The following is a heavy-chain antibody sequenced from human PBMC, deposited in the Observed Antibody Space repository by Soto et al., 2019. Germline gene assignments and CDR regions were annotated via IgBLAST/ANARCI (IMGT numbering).Heavy chain of an antibody. CDR2: ISGDGGST. J-gene: IGHJ3*02. Sequence: GGSLRLSCAASGFTFDAYAMHWVRQAPGKGLEWVSIISGDGGSTYYADSVKGRFTISRDNSKNSLYLQMNSLRTEDTAFYYCAKDMIRRDGYNDAFDIWGQGTMVTVSS. D-gene: IGHD5-12*01. V-gene: IGHV3-43*02. CDR1: GFTFDAYA. CDR3: AKDMIRRDGYNDAFDI.